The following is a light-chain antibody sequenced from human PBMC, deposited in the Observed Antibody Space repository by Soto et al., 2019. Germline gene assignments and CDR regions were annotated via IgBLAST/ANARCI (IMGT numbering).Light chain of an antibody. CDR1: QSVSSGY. CDR2: DSS. CDR3: QQYSTSPLT. Sequence: EIVLTQSPATLSLSPGERATLSCGASQSVSSGYLAWYQQKPGLAPRLLIFDSSSRATGVPDRFSGSGSGTEFTLTIRRLEPEDFAVYFCQQYSTSPLTFGGGTKVEIK. J-gene: IGKJ4*01. V-gene: IGKV3D-20*01.